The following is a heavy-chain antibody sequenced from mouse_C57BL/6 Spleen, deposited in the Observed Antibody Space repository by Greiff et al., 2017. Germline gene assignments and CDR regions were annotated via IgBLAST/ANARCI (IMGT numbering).Heavy chain of an antibody. V-gene: IGHV1-69*01. Sequence: QVQLKQPGAELVMPGASVKLSCKASGYTFTSYWMHWVKQRPGQGLEWIGEIDPSDSYTNYNQKFKGKSTLTVDKSSSTAYMQLSSLTSEDSAVYYCAREITTVVARKGSFAYWGQGTLVTVSA. CDR2: IDPSDSYT. D-gene: IGHD1-1*01. J-gene: IGHJ3*01. CDR1: GYTFTSYW. CDR3: AREITTVVARKGSFAY.